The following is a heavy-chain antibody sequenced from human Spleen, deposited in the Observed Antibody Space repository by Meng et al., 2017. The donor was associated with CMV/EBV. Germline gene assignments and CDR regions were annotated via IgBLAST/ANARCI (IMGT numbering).Heavy chain of an antibody. CDR2: ISGSGGST. D-gene: IGHD5-12*01. J-gene: IGHJ5*02. CDR1: GFTFSSYA. V-gene: IGHV3-23*01. CDR3: VRDRGYSGFAGLDH. Sequence: GESLKISCAASGFTFSSYAMSWVRQAPGKGLEWVSAISGSGGSTYYADSVKGRFTISRDNANNTVFLQMNSLRGEDTAVYYCVRDRGYSGFAGLDHWGQGTLVTVSS.